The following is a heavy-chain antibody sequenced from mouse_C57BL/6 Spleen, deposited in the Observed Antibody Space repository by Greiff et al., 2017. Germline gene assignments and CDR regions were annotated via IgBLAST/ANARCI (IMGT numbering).Heavy chain of an antibody. CDR1: GYTFTDYY. J-gene: IGHJ2*01. Sequence: EVQRVESGPVLVKPGASVKMSCKASGYTFTDYYMNWVKQSHGTSLEWIGVINPYNGGTSYNQKFKGKATLTVDKSSSTAYMELNSLTSEDSAVYYCARDYYGSFPYFDYWGQGTTLTVSS. D-gene: IGHD1-1*01. CDR3: ARDYYGSFPYFDY. V-gene: IGHV1-19*01. CDR2: INPYNGGT.